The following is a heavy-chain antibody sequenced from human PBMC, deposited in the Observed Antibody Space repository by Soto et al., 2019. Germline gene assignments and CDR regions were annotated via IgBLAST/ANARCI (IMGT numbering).Heavy chain of an antibody. CDR3: AKDRKYYGSGSPSGFDP. V-gene: IGHV3-23*01. Sequence: PGGSLRLSCAASGFTFSSYAMSWVRQAPGKGLEWVSAISGSGGSTYYADSVKGRFTISRDNSKNTLYLQMNSLRAEDTAVYYCAKDRKYYGSGSPSGFDPWGQGTLVTVSS. CDR1: GFTFSSYA. D-gene: IGHD3-10*01. CDR2: ISGSGGST. J-gene: IGHJ5*02.